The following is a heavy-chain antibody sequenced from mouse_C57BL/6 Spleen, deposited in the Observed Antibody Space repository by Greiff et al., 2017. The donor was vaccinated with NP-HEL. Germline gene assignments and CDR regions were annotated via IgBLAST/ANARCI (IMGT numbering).Heavy chain of an antibody. J-gene: IGHJ2*01. CDR1: GYAFTSYW. CDR3: ARRDYYGYVFYFDY. Sequence: VQLQQPGAELVKPGASVKMSCKASGYAFTSYWITWVKQRPGQGLEWIGDIYPGSGSTNYNEKFKSKATLTVDTSSSTAYMQLSSLTSEDSAVYYCARRDYYGYVFYFDYWGQGTTLTVSS. D-gene: IGHD2-2*01. CDR2: IYPGSGST. V-gene: IGHV1-55*01.